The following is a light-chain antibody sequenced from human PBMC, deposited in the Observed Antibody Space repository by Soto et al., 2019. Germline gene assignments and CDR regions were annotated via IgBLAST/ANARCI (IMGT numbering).Light chain of an antibody. V-gene: IGLV2-8*01. CDR2: EVS. CDR1: SSDVGGYNY. CDR3: SSYAGSNNPFV. Sequence: QSALTQPPSASGSPGQSVTISCTGTSSDVGGYNYVSWYQQHPGKAPKLMIYEVSKRPSGVPDRFSGSKSGNTASLTVSGLQDEDEADYYCSSYAGSNNPFVFGTGNKVTVL. J-gene: IGLJ1*01.